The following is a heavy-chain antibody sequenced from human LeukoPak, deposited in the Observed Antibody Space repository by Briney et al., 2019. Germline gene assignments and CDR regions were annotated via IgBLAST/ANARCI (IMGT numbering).Heavy chain of an antibody. CDR2: MNPKSGNT. J-gene: IGHJ4*02. D-gene: IGHD5-12*01. Sequence: ASVKVSCKASGYTLTSYDINWVRQATGQGLEWVGRMNPKSGNTVYAQKFQGRVAMTRNASISTAYMELSNLISEDTAVYYCAREDIVATSKFDYWGQGTLVTVSS. V-gene: IGHV1-8*01. CDR3: AREDIVATSKFDY. CDR1: GYTLTSYD.